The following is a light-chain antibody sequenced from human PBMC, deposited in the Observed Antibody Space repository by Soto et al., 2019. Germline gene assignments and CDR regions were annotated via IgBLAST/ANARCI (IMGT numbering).Light chain of an antibody. CDR1: QSISRN. CDR2: GAS. J-gene: IGKJ1*01. CDR3: QQYGSSPWT. Sequence: EIVMTQSPPTLSVSPGERATLSCRASQSISRNLACFQQKPGQAPTLLIFGASTRAAGIPARFSGSGSGTEFTLTISRLEPEDFAVYYCQQYGSSPWTFGQGTKVDIK. V-gene: IGKV3-15*01.